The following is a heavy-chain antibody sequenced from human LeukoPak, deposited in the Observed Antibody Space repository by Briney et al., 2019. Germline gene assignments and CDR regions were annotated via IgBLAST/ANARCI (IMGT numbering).Heavy chain of an antibody. D-gene: IGHD2-21*02. CDR2: IYYSGST. CDR1: GGSISSSTYY. CDR3: ARHGHHGDRDY. J-gene: IGHJ4*02. V-gene: IGHV4-39*01. Sequence: KTSETLSLTCTVSGGSISSSTYYWGWIRQPPGKGLEWIGSIYYSGSTYYNPSLKSRVTISVDTSKNQFSLKLTSVTAADTAVYYCARHGHHGDRDYWGQGTLVTVSS.